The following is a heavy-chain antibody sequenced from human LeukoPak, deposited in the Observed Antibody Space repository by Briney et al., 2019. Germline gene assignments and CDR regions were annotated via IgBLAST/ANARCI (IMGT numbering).Heavy chain of an antibody. D-gene: IGHD2-2*01. CDR3: AKKGSLVSPGNYFDY. V-gene: IGHV3-23*05. Sequence: GGSLRLSCAASGFTFRSYAMSWVRQAPGQGLGWVSSLDESGSATYYADSVKGRFTISRDNSKNTLYLQMDSLRAEDTAIYYCAKKGSLVSPGNYFDYWGQGTLVTVSS. CDR1: GFTFRSYA. CDR2: LDESGSAT. J-gene: IGHJ4*02.